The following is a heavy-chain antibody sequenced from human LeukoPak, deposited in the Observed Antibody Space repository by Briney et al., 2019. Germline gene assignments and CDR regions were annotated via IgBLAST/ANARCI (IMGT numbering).Heavy chain of an antibody. CDR2: FDPENDER. CDR3: ATDSPPRGFGDIDF. J-gene: IGHJ4*02. V-gene: IGHV1-24*01. D-gene: IGHD4-17*01. Sequence: GASVKVSCKVSGYTLTELSMHWVRQAPGKGLEWIGSFDPENDERIYAQQFQGRVTITEDTFTDTAYMELSSLRSEDTAVYYCATDSPPRGFGDIDFWGQGTLVTVSS. CDR1: GYTLTELS.